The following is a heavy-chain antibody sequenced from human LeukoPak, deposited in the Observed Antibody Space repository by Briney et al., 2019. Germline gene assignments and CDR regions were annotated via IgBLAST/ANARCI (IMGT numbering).Heavy chain of an antibody. D-gene: IGHD2-2*01. V-gene: IGHV4-34*01. Sequence: SETLSLTCAVYGGSFSGYYWSWIRQPPGKGLEWIGEINHSGSTNYNPSLKSRVTISVDTSKNQFSLKLSSVTAADTAVYYCARGYCSSTSCATKPPQSNWFDPWGQGTLVTVSS. CDR2: INHSGST. J-gene: IGHJ5*02. CDR3: ARGYCSSTSCATKPPQSNWFDP. CDR1: GGSFSGYY.